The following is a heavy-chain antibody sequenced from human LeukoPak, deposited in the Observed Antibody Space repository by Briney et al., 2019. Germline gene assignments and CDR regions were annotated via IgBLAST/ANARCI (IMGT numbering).Heavy chain of an antibody. CDR2: IKQDGSEK. J-gene: IGHJ6*02. Sequence: GGSLRLSCAASGLTFSSYWMSWVRQAPGKGLEWVANIKQDGSEKYYVDSVKGRFTISRDNAKNSLYLQMNSLRAEDTAVYYCARVGPSYYDSSGYYPLYYYGMDVWGQGTTVTVSS. D-gene: IGHD3-22*01. V-gene: IGHV3-7*01. CDR3: ARVGPSYYDSSGYYPLYYYGMDV. CDR1: GLTFSSYW.